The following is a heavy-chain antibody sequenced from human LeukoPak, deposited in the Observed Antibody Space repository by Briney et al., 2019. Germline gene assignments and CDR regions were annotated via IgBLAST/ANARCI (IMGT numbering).Heavy chain of an antibody. Sequence: GGSLRLSCAASGFTFSSYGMHWVRQAPGKGLEWVAFIRYDGSNKYYADSVKGRFTISRDNSKNTLYLQMNSLRAEDTAVYYCAKELGYCRSTSCYTAFDIWGQGTMVTVSS. CDR2: IRYDGSNK. J-gene: IGHJ3*02. CDR1: GFTFSSYG. D-gene: IGHD2-2*02. CDR3: AKELGYCRSTSCYTAFDI. V-gene: IGHV3-30*02.